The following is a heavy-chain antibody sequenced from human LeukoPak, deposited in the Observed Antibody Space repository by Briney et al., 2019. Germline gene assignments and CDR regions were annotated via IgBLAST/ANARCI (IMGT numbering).Heavy chain of an antibody. D-gene: IGHD2-15*01. Sequence: ASVTVSFTASGYTFTSYGISWVRQAPGQGLEWMGWISAYTGNTNYAQKLQGRVTMTTDTSTSTAYMELRSLRSDDTAVYYCARGPYCSGGTCYSQYFDYWGHGTLVTVSS. CDR2: ISAYTGNT. CDR1: GYTFTSYG. CDR3: ARGPYCSGGTCYSQYFDY. V-gene: IGHV1-18*01. J-gene: IGHJ4*01.